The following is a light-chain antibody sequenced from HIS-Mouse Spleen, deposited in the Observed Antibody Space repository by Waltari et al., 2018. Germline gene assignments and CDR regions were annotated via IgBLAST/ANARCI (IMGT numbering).Light chain of an antibody. CDR3: AAWDDSLSGPV. CDR2: RNN. J-gene: IGLJ3*02. CDR1: SPNIQSKY. Sequence: SVLTQPPSASGTTGQMVTIPWVGSSPNIQSKYLYWYQQLPGTAPKLLIYRNNQRPSGVPDRFSGSKSGTSASLAISGLRSEDEADYYCAAWDDSLSGPVFGGGTKLTVL. V-gene: IGLV1-47*01.